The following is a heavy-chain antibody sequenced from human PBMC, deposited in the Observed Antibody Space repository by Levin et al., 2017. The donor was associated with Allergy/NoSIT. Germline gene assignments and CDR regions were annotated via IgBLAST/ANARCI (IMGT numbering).Heavy chain of an antibody. D-gene: IGHD1-20*01. CDR2: IYPGDSDT. Sequence: PGESLKISCKGSGYSFTSYWIGWVRQMPGKGLEWMGIIYPGDSDTRYSPSFQGQVTISADKSISTAYLQWSSLKASDTAMYYCARHKYRITGTTNHWYFDLWGRGTLVTVSS. J-gene: IGHJ2*01. CDR1: GYSFTSYW. V-gene: IGHV5-51*01. CDR3: ARHKYRITGTTNHWYFDL.